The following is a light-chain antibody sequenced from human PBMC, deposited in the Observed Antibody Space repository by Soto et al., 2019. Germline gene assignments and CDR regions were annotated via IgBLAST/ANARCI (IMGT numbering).Light chain of an antibody. CDR2: DAS. CDR1: QSVSSY. J-gene: IGKJ3*01. Sequence: EIVLTQAPATLSLSPGERATLSCRASQSVSSYLAWYQQKPGQAPRLLIYDASNRATGIPARFSGSGSGTDFTLTISSLEPEDFAVYYCQQRSNWPRFSFGPGTKGD. CDR3: QQRSNWPRFS. V-gene: IGKV3-11*01.